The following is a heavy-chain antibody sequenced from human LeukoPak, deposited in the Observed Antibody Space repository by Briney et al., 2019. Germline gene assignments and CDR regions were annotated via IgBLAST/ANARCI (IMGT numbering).Heavy chain of an antibody. J-gene: IGHJ4*02. D-gene: IGHD7-27*01. CDR2: INPNGGGT. V-gene: IGHV1-46*01. CDR3: ARDPEANWAFFDY. CDR1: GYTFTSYY. Sequence: GASVKLSCKASGYTFTSYYIHWIRQAPGQGLEWMGVINPNGGGTTYAQGFQGRVTMTRDTSTSTVSMDLSSLTSEDTAVYYCARDPEANWAFFDYWGQGTLVTVSS.